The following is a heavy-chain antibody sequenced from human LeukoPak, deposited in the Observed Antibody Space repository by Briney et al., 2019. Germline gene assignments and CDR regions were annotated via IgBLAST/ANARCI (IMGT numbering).Heavy chain of an antibody. Sequence: SETLSLTCSVSGGSFIDYSWSWIRQPPGKGLEWMGEINHSGITNYNPSLESRITMSVDTSKNQFSLKLSSVTAADTAVFYCARSSCSDTSCWRGYFDYWGQGTLVTVSS. CDR1: GGSFIDYS. D-gene: IGHD2-2*01. CDR2: INHSGIT. J-gene: IGHJ4*02. V-gene: IGHV4-34*10. CDR3: ARSSCSDTSCWRGYFDY.